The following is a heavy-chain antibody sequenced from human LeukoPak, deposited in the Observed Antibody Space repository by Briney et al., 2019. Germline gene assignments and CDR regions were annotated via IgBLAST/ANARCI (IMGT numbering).Heavy chain of an antibody. CDR1: GGSISSGGYY. D-gene: IGHD6-13*01. CDR3: ARKLHRAFGIAAAGVFDY. V-gene: IGHV4-31*03. Sequence: SETLSLTCTVSGGSISSGGYYWSWIRQHPGKGLEWIGYIYYSGSTYYNPSLKSRVTISVDTSKNQFSLKLSSVTAADTAVYYCARKLHRAFGIAAAGVFDYWGQGILVTVSS. CDR2: IYYSGST. J-gene: IGHJ4*02.